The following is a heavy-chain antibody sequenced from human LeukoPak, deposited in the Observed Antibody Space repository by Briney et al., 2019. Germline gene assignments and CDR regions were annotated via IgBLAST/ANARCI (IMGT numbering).Heavy chain of an antibody. CDR1: GGSISSYY. Sequence: SETLSLTCTVSGGSISSYYWSWIRQPPGKGLEWIGYIYYSGSTNYNPSLKSRVTISVDTSRNQVSLKLSSGTAADTAVYYCARDYDKAFDYWGQGTLVTVSS. V-gene: IGHV4-59*12. J-gene: IGHJ4*02. D-gene: IGHD3-9*01. CDR2: IYYSGST. CDR3: ARDYDKAFDY.